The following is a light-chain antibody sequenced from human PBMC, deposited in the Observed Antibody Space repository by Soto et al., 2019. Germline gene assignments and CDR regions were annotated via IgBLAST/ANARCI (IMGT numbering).Light chain of an antibody. CDR3: QQYNTWLWT. V-gene: IGKV3-15*01. CDR1: QSINAH. Sequence: EVVMTQSPATLSVSPGERVTLSCRASQSINAHLAWYQQKPGQAPRLLIHGASTRATGIPARFSGCGFGTEFIXXIXSXXSEDFAVYYCQQYNTWLWTFGQGTKVEIQ. J-gene: IGKJ1*01. CDR2: GAS.